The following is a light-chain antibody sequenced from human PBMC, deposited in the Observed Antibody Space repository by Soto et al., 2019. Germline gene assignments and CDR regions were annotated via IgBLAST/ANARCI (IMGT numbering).Light chain of an antibody. CDR3: SSYTSASVL. CDR2: DVS. Sequence: QSVLTQPASVSGSPGQSISVSCTGTSRDVGNYNFVSWYQQHPGKAPKVIIYDVSNRPSGVSDRFSASKSGNTASLTISGLQTEDEAVYFCSSYTSASVLFGGGTKVTVL. J-gene: IGLJ3*02. CDR1: SRDVGNYNF. V-gene: IGLV2-14*01.